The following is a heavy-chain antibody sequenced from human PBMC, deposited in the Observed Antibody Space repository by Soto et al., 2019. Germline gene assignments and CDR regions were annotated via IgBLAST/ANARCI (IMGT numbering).Heavy chain of an antibody. Sequence: GASVKVSCKASGYTFTGYYMHWVRQAPGQGLEWVGWINPNSGGTNYAQKFQGWVTMTRDTSISTAYMELSRLRSDDTAVYYCAREVCGTSCYAGYFDYWGQGTLVTVSS. CDR3: AREVCGTSCYAGYFDY. V-gene: IGHV1-2*04. D-gene: IGHD2-2*01. J-gene: IGHJ4*02. CDR2: INPNSGGT. CDR1: GYTFTGYY.